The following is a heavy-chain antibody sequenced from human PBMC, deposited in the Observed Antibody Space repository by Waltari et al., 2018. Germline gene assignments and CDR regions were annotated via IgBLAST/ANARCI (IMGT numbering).Heavy chain of an antibody. CDR1: GYSFTSYW. CDR3: ARHISSEAGPDY. D-gene: IGHD6-13*01. CDR2: SCPGDSDT. Sequence: EVQLVQSGAEVKKPGESLKISCKGSGYSFTSYWIGWVRQMPGKGLEGMGISCPGDSDTRDSRSFQGQVTISADKSISTAYRQWRSLKASDTAMYYCARHISSEAGPDYWGQGTLVTVSS. J-gene: IGHJ4*02. V-gene: IGHV5-51*01.